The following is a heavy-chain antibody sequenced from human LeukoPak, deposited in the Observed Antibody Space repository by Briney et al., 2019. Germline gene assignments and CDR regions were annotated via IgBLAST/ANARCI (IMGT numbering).Heavy chain of an antibody. Sequence: ARSLSLSCAASGFSFSNYGMHWVRQAPGKGLEWVAVIRYDGSNKYYVDSVKARFTISRDNSKNTLYLQMNSLRAEDTAVYYCARENYGGDYVDYWGQGTLVTVSS. J-gene: IGHJ4*02. CDR3: ARENYGGDYVDY. V-gene: IGHV3-33*01. D-gene: IGHD3-16*01. CDR2: IRYDGSNK. CDR1: GFSFSNYG.